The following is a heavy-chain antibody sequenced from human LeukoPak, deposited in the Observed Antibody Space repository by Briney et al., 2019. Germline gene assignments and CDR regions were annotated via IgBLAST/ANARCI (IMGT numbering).Heavy chain of an antibody. CDR3: ARARGGYDLDY. CDR1: GFTFSSAW. J-gene: IGHJ4*02. Sequence: GGSLRLSCAASGFTFSSAWMDWVRQAPGKGLEWVANIKQDGSEKYYVESVKGRFTISRDNVKNSLYLQMNSLRVEDTAVHYCARARGGYDLDYWGQGTLVTVSS. D-gene: IGHD5-12*01. V-gene: IGHV3-7*01. CDR2: IKQDGSEK.